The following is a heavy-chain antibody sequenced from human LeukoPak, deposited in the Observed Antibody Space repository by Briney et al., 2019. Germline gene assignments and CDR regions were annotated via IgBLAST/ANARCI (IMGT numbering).Heavy chain of an antibody. Sequence: SETLSLTCTVSGGXITGHYCSWVRQSPQKGLKWIGYIYYSGTTTNYNPSLKSRVTMAVDRAKNQFSLKLTDVTAADTAVYYCAKAGDYNDLPYWGQGTLVTVSS. V-gene: IGHV4-59*11. CDR3: AKAGDYNDLPY. D-gene: IGHD4-17*01. CDR1: GGXITGHY. CDR2: IYYSGTTT. J-gene: IGHJ4*02.